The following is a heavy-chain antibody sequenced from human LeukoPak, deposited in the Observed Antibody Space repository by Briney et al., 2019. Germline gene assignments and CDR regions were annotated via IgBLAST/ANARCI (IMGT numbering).Heavy chain of an antibody. Sequence: SGTLSLTCTVSGGSISSYYWSWIRQPPGKGLEWIAYMYYRGSTNYNPSLKSRVTISVDTSKNQFSLKLSSVTAADTAVYYCARSLVVVPAGYGMDVWGQGTTVTVSS. V-gene: IGHV4-59*12. J-gene: IGHJ6*02. CDR1: GGSISSYY. D-gene: IGHD2-2*01. CDR2: MYYRGST. CDR3: ARSLVVVPAGYGMDV.